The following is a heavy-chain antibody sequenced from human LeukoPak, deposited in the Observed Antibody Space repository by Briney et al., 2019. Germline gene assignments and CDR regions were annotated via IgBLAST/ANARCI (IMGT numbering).Heavy chain of an antibody. CDR1: GYTFTSYG. CDR2: ISVYNGNT. J-gene: IGHJ4*02. V-gene: IGHV1-18*01. CDR3: ARRLDYGVDFDY. Sequence: ASVNVSCKASGYTFTSYGISWVRQAPGQGLEWMGWISVYNGNTNYAQKLQGRVTMTTDTSTSTAYMELRSLRSDDTAVYYCARRLDYGVDFDYWGQGTLVTVSS. D-gene: IGHD4-17*01.